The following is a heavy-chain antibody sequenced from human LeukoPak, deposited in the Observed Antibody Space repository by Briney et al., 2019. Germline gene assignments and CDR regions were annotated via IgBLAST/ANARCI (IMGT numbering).Heavy chain of an antibody. CDR2: IKYDGSAT. Sequence: GGSLRLSCAASGFTFSNYRMHWIRQVPGKGLVWVSHIKYDGSATNYADSVKGRFTISRDNAKNTLYLQMNSLRAEDTAVYYCVSGSLQSGYNFDYWGQGALVTVSS. CDR1: GFTFSNYR. V-gene: IGHV3-74*01. D-gene: IGHD3-3*01. J-gene: IGHJ4*02. CDR3: VSGSLQSGYNFDY.